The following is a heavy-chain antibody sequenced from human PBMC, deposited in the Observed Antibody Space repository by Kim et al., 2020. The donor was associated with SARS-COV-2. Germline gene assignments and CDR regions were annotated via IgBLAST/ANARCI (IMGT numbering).Heavy chain of an antibody. Sequence: KGRFTIPRDNSKNTLYLQMNSLSAEDTAIYYCARGKNYYDSSGYKDAFDIWGQGTMVTVSS. D-gene: IGHD3-22*01. CDR3: ARGKNYYDSSGYKDAFDI. J-gene: IGHJ3*02. V-gene: IGHV3-30*01.